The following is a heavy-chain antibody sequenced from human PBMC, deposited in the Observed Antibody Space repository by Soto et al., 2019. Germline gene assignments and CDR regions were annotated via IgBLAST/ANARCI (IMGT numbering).Heavy chain of an antibody. CDR2: IVVGSGNT. CDR3: AKGITMIVVVYLDY. Sequence: SVKVSCKASGFTFTSSAVQWVRQARGQRLEWIGWIVVGSGNTNYAQKFQERVTITRDMSTSTAYMELSSLRSEDTAVYYCAKGITMIVVVYLDYWGQGTLVTVSS. CDR1: GFTFTSSA. J-gene: IGHJ4*02. V-gene: IGHV1-58*01. D-gene: IGHD3-22*01.